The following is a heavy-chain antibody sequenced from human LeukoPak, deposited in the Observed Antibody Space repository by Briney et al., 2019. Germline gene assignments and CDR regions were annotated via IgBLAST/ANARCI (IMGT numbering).Heavy chain of an antibody. CDR3: ARVAQFYYGSGGPFDY. D-gene: IGHD3-10*01. J-gene: IGHJ4*02. V-gene: IGHV3-53*05. CDR2: IYSGGST. CDR1: GFTVSSNY. Sequence: GGSLRLSCAASGFTVSSNYVSWVRQAPGKGLEWVSVIYSGGSTYYADSVKGRFTISRDNSKNTLYLQMNSLRAEDTAVYYCARVAQFYYGSGGPFDYWGQGTLVTVSS.